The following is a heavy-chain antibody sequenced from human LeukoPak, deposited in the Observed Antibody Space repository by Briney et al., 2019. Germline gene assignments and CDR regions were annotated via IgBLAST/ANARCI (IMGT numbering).Heavy chain of an antibody. CDR2: IYYSGST. D-gene: IGHD6-19*01. CDR3: ATRRSGWSEARHHNWFDP. J-gene: IGHJ5*02. Sequence: NPSETLSLTCTVSGGSISSGDYYWSWIRRPPGKGLEWIGYIYYSGSTYYNPSLKSRVTISVDTSKNQFSLKLSSVTAADTAVYYCATRRSGWSEARHHNWFDPWGQGTLVTVSS. CDR1: GGSISSGDYY. V-gene: IGHV4-30-4*01.